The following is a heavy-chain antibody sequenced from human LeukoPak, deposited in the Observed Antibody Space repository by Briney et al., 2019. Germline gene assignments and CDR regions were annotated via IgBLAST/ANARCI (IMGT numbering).Heavy chain of an antibody. CDR1: GGSISSSSYY. V-gene: IGHV4-39*01. Sequence: SETLSLTCTVSGGSISSSSYYWGWIRQPPGKGLEWIGSIYYSGSTYYNPSLKSRVTISVDTSKNQFSLKLSSVTAADTAVYYCARHEEGDYWGQGTLVTVSS. CDR2: IYYSGST. CDR3: ARHEEGDY. J-gene: IGHJ4*02.